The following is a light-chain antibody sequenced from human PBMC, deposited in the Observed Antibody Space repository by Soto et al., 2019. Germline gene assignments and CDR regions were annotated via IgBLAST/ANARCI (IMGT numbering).Light chain of an antibody. J-gene: IGLJ2*01. CDR2: DVF. Sequence: QSALTQPASVSGSPGQSITISCSGTSSDIGGYNYVSWYQQYPGKAPKLIIYDVFNRPSGVSNRFSGSKSGNTASLTISGLQPEDEADYYCNSFTTSSTFVVFGGGTQLTV. CDR1: SSDIGGYNY. CDR3: NSFTTSSTFVV. V-gene: IGLV2-14*01.